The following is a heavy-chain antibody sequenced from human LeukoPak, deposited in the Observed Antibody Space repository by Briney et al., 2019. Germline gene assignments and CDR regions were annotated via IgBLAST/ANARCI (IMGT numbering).Heavy chain of an antibody. V-gene: IGHV1-69*05. CDR2: FIPIFGTA. D-gene: IGHD3-10*01. CDR1: GGTFSSYA. CDR3: ARDLTLRGVIFSRNFGSKNWFDP. J-gene: IGHJ5*02. Sequence: SVKVSCKASGGTFSSYAISWVRQAPGQGLEWMGGFIPIFGTANYAQKFQGRVTITTDESTSTAYMELSSLRSEDTAVYYCARDLTLRGVIFSRNFGSKNWFDPWGQGTLVTVSS.